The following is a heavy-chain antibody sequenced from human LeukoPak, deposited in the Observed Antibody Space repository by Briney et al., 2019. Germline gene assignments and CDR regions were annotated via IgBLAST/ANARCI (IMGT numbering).Heavy chain of an antibody. CDR2: ISDSGGST. Sequence: GGSLRLSCSASGFPFSSYAMHWVRQAPGKGLEYVSAISDSGGSTYYADSVKGRFTISRDNAKNTLSLQMNSLRDEDTAVYYCARVGGSNAFDIWGQGTMVIASS. J-gene: IGHJ3*02. CDR3: ARVGGSNAFDI. D-gene: IGHD1-26*01. V-gene: IGHV3-64*04. CDR1: GFPFSSYA.